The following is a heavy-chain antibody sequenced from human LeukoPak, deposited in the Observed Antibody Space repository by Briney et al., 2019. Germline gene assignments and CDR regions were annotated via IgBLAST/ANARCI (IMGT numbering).Heavy chain of an antibody. J-gene: IGHJ4*02. Sequence: GGSLRLSCAASGFTISSNYMSWVRQAPGKGLEWVSVIYSGGSTYYADSVKGRFTISSDSSKNTLNLQMNSLRAEDTALYYCARVGRWEEYFFDYWGQGTLVTVSS. V-gene: IGHV3-66*01. CDR1: GFTISSNY. CDR2: IYSGGST. D-gene: IGHD4-23*01. CDR3: ARVGRWEEYFFDY.